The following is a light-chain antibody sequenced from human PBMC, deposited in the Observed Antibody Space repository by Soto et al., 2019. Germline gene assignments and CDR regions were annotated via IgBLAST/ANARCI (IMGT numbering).Light chain of an antibody. CDR3: QQYHNWPPQYT. CDR2: GAS. V-gene: IGKV3-15*01. Sequence: IVMTQSLASLSVSPGDGATLSCRASQGVASNVAWYQQKPGQGPRRLIHGASTRAVGVPARFSGSGSGTDFTVTIHSLQSEDFAVYYCQQYHNWPPQYTFGQGTKLQIK. J-gene: IGKJ2*01. CDR1: QGVASN.